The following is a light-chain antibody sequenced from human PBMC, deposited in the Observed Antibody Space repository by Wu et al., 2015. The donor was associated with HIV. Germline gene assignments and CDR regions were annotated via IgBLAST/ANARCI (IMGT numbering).Light chain of an antibody. V-gene: IGKV3-15*01. Sequence: IVMTQSPATLSVSPGERVTLSCRASQSVGGNLAWYQQKPGQSPRLLIFGASTWATDIPARFSGSGSGTEFTLTIRGLQSEDFAIYYCQRYNSWPLTFGQGTKVEIK. CDR1: QSVGGN. CDR2: GAS. J-gene: IGKJ1*01. CDR3: QRYNSWPLT.